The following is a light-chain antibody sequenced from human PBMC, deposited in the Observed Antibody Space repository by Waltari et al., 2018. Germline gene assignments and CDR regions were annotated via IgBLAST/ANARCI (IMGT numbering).Light chain of an antibody. CDR2: FAS. J-gene: IGKJ5*01. V-gene: IGKV2-28*01. CDR1: QSLQHRNGYNY. CDR3: MQSLQYSVT. Sequence: DILMTQSPVSLSVTPGEPASISCTSSQSLQHRNGYNYLDWYLQKPGLSPQLLIYFASYGASGVPDRFRGSGSVTELTLRISRVEAEDVGVYYCMQSLQYSVTFGQGTRLEIK.